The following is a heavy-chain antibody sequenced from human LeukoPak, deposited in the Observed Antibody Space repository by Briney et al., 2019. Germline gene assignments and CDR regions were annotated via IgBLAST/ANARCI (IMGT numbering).Heavy chain of an antibody. Sequence: GGSLRLSCAASGFTFSSYEMNWVRRAPGKGLEWVSYISSSGSTIYYADSVKGRFTISRDNAKNSLYLQMNSLRAEDTAVYYCASLNPRSSSYDYWGQGTLVTVSS. CDR2: ISSSGSTI. J-gene: IGHJ4*02. CDR1: GFTFSSYE. CDR3: ASLNPRSSSYDY. V-gene: IGHV3-48*03. D-gene: IGHD6-6*01.